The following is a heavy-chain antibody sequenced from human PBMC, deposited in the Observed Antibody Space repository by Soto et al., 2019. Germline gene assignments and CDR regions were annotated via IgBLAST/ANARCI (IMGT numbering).Heavy chain of an antibody. J-gene: IGHJ4*02. CDR1: GGSMNSSSYY. V-gene: IGHV4-39*01. Sequence: SETLSLTCTVSGGSMNSSSYYWGWIRQPPGKGLEWIGSIYYSGSTYYNPSLKSRVTISVDTSKNQFSLKLSSVTAADTAVYYCARHRKDIVVVPAAGVLDYWGQGTLVTVSS. CDR2: IYYSGST. D-gene: IGHD2-2*01. CDR3: ARHRKDIVVVPAAGVLDY.